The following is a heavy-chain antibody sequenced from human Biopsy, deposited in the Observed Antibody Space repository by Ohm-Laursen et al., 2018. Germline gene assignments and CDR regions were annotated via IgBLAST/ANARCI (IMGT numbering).Heavy chain of an antibody. CDR3: GNEVHGRDY. Sequence: ATLSLTCAVFGKTFSDYQWSWIRQPPGKGLEWIGQINQAGTTNYNPSLKSRVSISADASKYEFSLRLASVTAADTAVYLCGNEVHGRDYWGLGAQVTVSS. V-gene: IGHV4-34*08. D-gene: IGHD2-15*01. CDR1: GKTFSDYQ. J-gene: IGHJ4*02. CDR2: INQAGTT.